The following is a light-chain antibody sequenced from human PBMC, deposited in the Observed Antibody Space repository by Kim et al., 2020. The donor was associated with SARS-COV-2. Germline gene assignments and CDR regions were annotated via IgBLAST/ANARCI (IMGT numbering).Light chain of an antibody. V-gene: IGKV3D-20*01. Sequence: PAQAATPCCGARRGVSSNYFSWYQQTPGPPPRLIIYAASSRAAGIPDRFGGSGAGADFPVTISRVEPEDFAVYYYQQYSSSRTFGQGTKVDIK. CDR3: QQYSSSRT. CDR1: RGVSSNY. J-gene: IGKJ1*01. CDR2: AAS.